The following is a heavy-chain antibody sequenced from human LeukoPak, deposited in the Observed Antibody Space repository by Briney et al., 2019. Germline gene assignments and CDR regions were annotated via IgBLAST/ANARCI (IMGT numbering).Heavy chain of an antibody. V-gene: IGHV3-23*01. Sequence: GGSLRLSCATSDFDFTSHAMTWVRQAPGKGLEWVSAISISGTKTYYGDSVKGRFIISRDNSKNTLYLQMNSLRVEGTAIYYCANEIRPNDYWGRGTLVTVAS. J-gene: IGHJ4*02. D-gene: IGHD4-17*01. CDR1: DFDFTSHA. CDR3: ANEIRPNDY. CDR2: ISISGTKT.